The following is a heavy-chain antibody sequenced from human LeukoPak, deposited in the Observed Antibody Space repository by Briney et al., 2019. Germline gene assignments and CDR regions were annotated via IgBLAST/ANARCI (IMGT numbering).Heavy chain of an antibody. CDR2: ISVSGGST. Sequence: GASLRLSCAASGFTFSSYAMSWVRQAPGKGLEWVSAISVSGGSTYYADSVKGRFTISRDNSKNTLYLQMNSLRAEDTAVYYCAKKRQPGCYYYYYGMDVWGQGTTVTVSS. CDR1: GFTFSSYA. D-gene: IGHD1-14*01. CDR3: AKKRQPGCYYYYYGMDV. V-gene: IGHV3-23*01. J-gene: IGHJ6*02.